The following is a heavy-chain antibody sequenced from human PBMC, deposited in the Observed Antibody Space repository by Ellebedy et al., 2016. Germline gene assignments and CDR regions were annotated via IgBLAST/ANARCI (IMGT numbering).Heavy chain of an antibody. CDR3: ARIRSGDSRKALDAFDI. Sequence: SGPTLVKPTQTLTLTCTFSGFSLSTSGMCVSWIRQPPGKALEWLARIDWDDDKYYSTSLKTRLTISKDTSKNQVVLTMTNMDPVDTATYYCARIRSGDSRKALDAFDIWGQGTMVTVSS. J-gene: IGHJ3*02. D-gene: IGHD3-22*01. CDR1: GFSLSTSGMC. V-gene: IGHV2-70*11. CDR2: IDWDDDK.